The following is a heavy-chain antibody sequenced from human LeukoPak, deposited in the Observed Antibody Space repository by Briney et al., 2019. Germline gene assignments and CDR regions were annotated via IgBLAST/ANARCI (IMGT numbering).Heavy chain of an antibody. CDR1: GFTVSSDY. CDR2: VYSDGNT. D-gene: IGHD6-25*01. V-gene: IGHV3-66*01. CDR3: ARAAWDY. J-gene: IGHJ4*02. Sequence: GGSLRLSCAASGFTVSSDYMSWVRQAPGKGLEWVSVVYSDGNTYCADSVKGRSTISRDNSKNTVYLQMNSLRDEDTAVYYCARAAWDYWGQGTLVTVSS.